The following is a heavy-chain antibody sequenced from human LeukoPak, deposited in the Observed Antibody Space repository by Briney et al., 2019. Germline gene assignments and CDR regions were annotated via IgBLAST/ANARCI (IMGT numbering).Heavy chain of an antibody. CDR1: GGSISSGGYY. D-gene: IGHD5-18*01. CDR3: ARDRGYSYGFPFI. CDR2: IYYSGST. J-gene: IGHJ3*02. Sequence: SETLSLTCTVSGGSISSGGYYWSWIRQHPGKGLEWIGYIYYSGSTYYNPSLKSRVTMSVDTSKNQFSLKLSSVTAADTAVYYCARDRGYSYGFPFIWGQGTMVTVSS. V-gene: IGHV4-31*03.